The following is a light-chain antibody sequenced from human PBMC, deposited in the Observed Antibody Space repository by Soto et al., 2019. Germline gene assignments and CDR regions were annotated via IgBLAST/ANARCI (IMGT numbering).Light chain of an antibody. CDR2: SND. CDR1: SSNIGAGYG. Sequence: QSVLTQPPSVSGAPGQRVTISCAGTSSNIGAGYGVHWYQQLPGRAPKLLIYSNDQRPSGVPDRFSGSKSGTSASLAISGLRSEDEADYYCTTLDDTLSGRVFGGGTKLTVL. CDR3: TTLDDTLSGRV. V-gene: IGLV1-40*01. J-gene: IGLJ3*02.